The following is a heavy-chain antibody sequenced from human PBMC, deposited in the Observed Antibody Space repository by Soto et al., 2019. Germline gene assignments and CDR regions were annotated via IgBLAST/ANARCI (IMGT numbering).Heavy chain of an antibody. CDR2: ISGSGGST. D-gene: IGHD1-26*01. CDR3: ANSVAGLVGAATRYGMDV. Sequence: GGSLRLSCAASGFTFSSYAMSWVRQAPGKGLEWVSAISGSGGSTYYADSVKGRFTISRDNSKNTLYLQMNSLRAEDTAVYYCANSVAGLVGAATRYGMDVWGQGTTVTVSS. V-gene: IGHV3-23*01. CDR1: GFTFSSYA. J-gene: IGHJ6*02.